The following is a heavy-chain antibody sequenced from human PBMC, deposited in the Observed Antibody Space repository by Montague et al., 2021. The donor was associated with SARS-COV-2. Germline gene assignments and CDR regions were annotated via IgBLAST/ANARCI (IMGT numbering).Heavy chain of an antibody. CDR1: GGSISSSSYY. D-gene: IGHD6-13*01. CDR2: IYYSGST. CDR3: ARQGFKGQQLTRPRDY. V-gene: IGHV4-39*01. Sequence: SETLSLTCTVSGGSISSSSYYWGWIRQPPGKGLEWIGSIYYSGSTYYNPSLKSRVTISVDTSKNQFSLKLSSVTAADTAVYYCARQGFKGQQLTRPRDYWGQGTLVTVSS. J-gene: IGHJ4*02.